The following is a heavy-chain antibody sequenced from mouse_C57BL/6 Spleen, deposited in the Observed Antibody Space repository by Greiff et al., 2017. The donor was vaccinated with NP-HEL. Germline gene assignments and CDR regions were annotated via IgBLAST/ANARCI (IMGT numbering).Heavy chain of an antibody. CDR3: ARSNYYGSKFAY. Sequence: EVQLQQSGPELVKPGASVKISCKASGYSFTGYYMNWVKQSPEKSLEWIGEINPSTGGTTYNQKFKAKATLTVDKSSSTAYMQLKSLTSEDSAVYYCARSNYYGSKFAYWGQGTLVTVSA. CDR2: INPSTGGT. V-gene: IGHV1-42*01. CDR1: GYSFTGYY. D-gene: IGHD1-1*01. J-gene: IGHJ3*01.